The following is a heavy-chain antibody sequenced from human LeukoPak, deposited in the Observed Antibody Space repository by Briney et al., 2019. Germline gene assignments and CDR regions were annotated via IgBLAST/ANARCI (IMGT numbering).Heavy chain of an antibody. D-gene: IGHD7-27*01. CDR3: ATDGEEPRYLDY. CDR2: IWYDGSNK. V-gene: IGHV3-33*01. J-gene: IGHJ4*02. CDR1: GFTFSSYG. Sequence: GGSLRLSCAASGFTFSSYGMHWVRQAPGKGLEWVAVIWYDGSNKCYADSVKGRFTISRDNSNNTLYLQMNSLRVEDTAVYYCATDGEEPRYLDYWGQGTLVTVSS.